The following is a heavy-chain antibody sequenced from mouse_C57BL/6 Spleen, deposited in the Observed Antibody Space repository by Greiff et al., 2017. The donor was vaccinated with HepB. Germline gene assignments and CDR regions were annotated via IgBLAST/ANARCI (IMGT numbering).Heavy chain of an antibody. CDR3: TTSYSAWFAY. CDR1: GFNIKDDY. V-gene: IGHV14-4*01. CDR2: IDPENGDT. Sequence: EVKLMESGAELVRPGASVKLSCTASGFNIKDDYMHWVKQRPEQGLEWIGWIDPENGDTEYASKFQGKATITADTSSNTAYLQLSSLTSEDTAVYYCTTSYSAWFAYWGQGTLVTVSA. D-gene: IGHD2-10*01. J-gene: IGHJ3*01.